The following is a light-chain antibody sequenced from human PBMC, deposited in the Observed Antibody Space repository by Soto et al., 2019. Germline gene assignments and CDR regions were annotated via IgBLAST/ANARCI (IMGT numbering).Light chain of an antibody. Sequence: QSVLTQPPSVSAAPGQRGTISCSGSSSNIGNNFVSWYQQLPGTAPKLLIYDDYKRPSGIPDRFSGSKSGTSATLGITGLQTGDEADYYCGSWDASLTNGVFGGGTKVTVL. CDR3: GSWDASLTNGV. CDR2: DDY. V-gene: IGLV1-51*01. CDR1: SSNIGNNF. J-gene: IGLJ2*01.